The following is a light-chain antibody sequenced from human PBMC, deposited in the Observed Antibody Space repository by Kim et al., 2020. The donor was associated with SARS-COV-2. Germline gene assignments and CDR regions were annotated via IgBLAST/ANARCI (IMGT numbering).Light chain of an antibody. Sequence: SASVGDRVSITCLASQKIGNSLAWYQQKLGKAPKLLIYKAASLQSGVPSRFSGSGSGTEFTLSINSLQPDDFATYYCQHYNNYPYTFGQGTKLEI. CDR1: QKIGNS. CDR3: QHYNNYPYT. CDR2: KAA. J-gene: IGKJ2*01. V-gene: IGKV1-5*03.